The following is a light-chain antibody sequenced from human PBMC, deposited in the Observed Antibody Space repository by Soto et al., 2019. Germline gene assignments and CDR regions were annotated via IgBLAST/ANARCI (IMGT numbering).Light chain of an antibody. CDR2: DVS. CDR3: YSYAGSYTNV. Sequence: QSALTQPRSVSGSPGQSVTISCTGTSSDVGGYKYVSWYQQHPGKAPKLMIYDVSKRPSGVPDRFSGSKSGNTASLTISGLQAEDEADYYCYSYAGSYTNVFGTGTKVTV. V-gene: IGLV2-11*01. J-gene: IGLJ1*01. CDR1: SSDVGGYKY.